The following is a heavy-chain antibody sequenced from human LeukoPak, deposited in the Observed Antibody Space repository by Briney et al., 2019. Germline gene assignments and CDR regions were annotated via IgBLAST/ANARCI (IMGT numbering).Heavy chain of an antibody. CDR1: GGSISSYY. CDR3: ARGDVVAVVPSHEGYYYMDV. D-gene: IGHD2-15*01. Sequence: SETLSLTCTVSGGSISSYYWSWIRQPPGKGLEWIGYIYTSGSTNYNPSHKSRVTISVDTSKNQFSLKLSSVTAADTAVYYCARGDVVAVVPSHEGYYYMDVWGKGTTVTVSS. J-gene: IGHJ6*03. V-gene: IGHV4-4*09. CDR2: IYTSGST.